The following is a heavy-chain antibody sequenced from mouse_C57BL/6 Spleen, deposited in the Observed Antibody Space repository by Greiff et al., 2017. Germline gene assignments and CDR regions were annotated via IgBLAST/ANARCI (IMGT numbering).Heavy chain of an antibody. CDR2: IDPSDSYT. Sequence: VKLQESGAELVMPGASVKLSCKASGYTFTSYWMHWVKQRPGQGLEWIGEIDPSDSYTNYNQKFKGKSTLTVDKSSSTAYMQLSSLTSEDSAVYYCARSTAGGYAMDYWGQGTSVTVSS. CDR1: GYTFTSYW. V-gene: IGHV1-69*01. J-gene: IGHJ4*01. D-gene: IGHD3-1*01. CDR3: ARSTAGGYAMDY.